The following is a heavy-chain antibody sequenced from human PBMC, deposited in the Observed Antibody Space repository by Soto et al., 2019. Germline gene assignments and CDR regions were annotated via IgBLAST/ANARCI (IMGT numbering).Heavy chain of an antibody. D-gene: IGHD3-10*01. Sequence: GGSPGLSCAASRLSFSVSHMSWIRQAPGKGLEWVSYISSSSSTIHYADSVKGRFTISRDNAKNSLYLQMNSLRAEDTVVYYCARGLYGSGTYLSHFDYWGQGA. J-gene: IGHJ4*02. CDR2: ISSSSSTI. CDR3: ARGLYGSGTYLSHFDY. V-gene: IGHV3-11*04. CDR1: RLSFSVSH.